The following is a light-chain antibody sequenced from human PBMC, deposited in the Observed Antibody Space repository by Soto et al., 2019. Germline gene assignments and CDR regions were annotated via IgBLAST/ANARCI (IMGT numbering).Light chain of an antibody. CDR3: QHYGSTPWS. CDR2: GAS. V-gene: IGKV3-20*01. J-gene: IGKJ1*01. CDR1: QSVSSSY. Sequence: ESVLTQPPGTLSLSPGARDTLSCRVCQSVSSSYLAWYQQKPGQAPRLLIYGASTRATYIPDRISGSGSGTDFSLTVSRLEPEDFAVYYCQHYGSTPWSFGQGTKVDI.